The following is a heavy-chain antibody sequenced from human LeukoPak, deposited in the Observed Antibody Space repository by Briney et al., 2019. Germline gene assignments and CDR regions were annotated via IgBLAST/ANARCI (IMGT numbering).Heavy chain of an antibody. CDR1: GGTFSSYA. V-gene: IGHV1-69*13. CDR3: ARAEQWLVGWFDP. Sequence: ASVKVSCKASGGTFSSYAISWVRQAPGQGLEWMGGIIPIFGTANYAQKFQGRVTITADESTSTAYMELSSLRSEDTAVYYCARAEQWLVGWFDPWGQGTLVTVSS. J-gene: IGHJ5*02. CDR2: IIPIFGTA. D-gene: IGHD6-19*01.